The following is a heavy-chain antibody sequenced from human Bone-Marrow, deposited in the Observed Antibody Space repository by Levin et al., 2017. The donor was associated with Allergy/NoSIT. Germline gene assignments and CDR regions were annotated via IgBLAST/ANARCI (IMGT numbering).Heavy chain of an antibody. Sequence: NASGPTLVKPTQTLTLTCTFSGFSLSTNQMAVGWIRQPPGKALEWLALTYWNADKRYSPSLKSRLTITSDTSKNQVVLMVTNMDPVDTATYYCVRTSGGYEKTRADYWGQGTLVIVSS. D-gene: IGHD3-16*01. CDR3: VRTSGGYEKTRADY. CDR2: TYWNADK. J-gene: IGHJ4*02. V-gene: IGHV2-5*01. CDR1: GFSLSTNQMA.